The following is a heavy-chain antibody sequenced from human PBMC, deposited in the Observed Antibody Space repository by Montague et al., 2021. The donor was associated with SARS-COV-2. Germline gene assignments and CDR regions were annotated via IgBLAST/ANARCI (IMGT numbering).Heavy chain of an antibody. J-gene: IGHJ5*02. D-gene: IGHD2-21*02. CDR2: FYYGGST. CDR1: GGSISSSDYY. CDR3: ARAPGGLPEEVWFDP. V-gene: IGHV4-30-4*01. Sequence: QTLSLTCIVSGGSISSSDYYRNWLRQSPGKGLEWIGYFYYGGSTYYNPSLKSRLSISGDTSKNQFSLKLDSVTAADTALYFCARAPGGLPEEVWFDPWGQGTLVTVSS.